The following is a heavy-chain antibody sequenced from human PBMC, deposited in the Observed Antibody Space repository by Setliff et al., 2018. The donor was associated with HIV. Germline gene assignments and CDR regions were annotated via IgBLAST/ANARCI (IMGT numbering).Heavy chain of an antibody. V-gene: IGHV4-59*01. CDR3: AREKFENGDYEFVSTFDS. CDR1: GGSITGYY. J-gene: IGHJ4*02. Sequence: SETLSLTCTVSGGSITGYYWSWIRQPPGKGLEWIGWIYYSGNTRYNPSLKSRVTISLDTSKNRFSLQLTSVTAADTAVYYCAREKFENGDYEFVSTFDSWGQGTLVTVSS. CDR2: IYYSGNT. D-gene: IGHD4-17*01.